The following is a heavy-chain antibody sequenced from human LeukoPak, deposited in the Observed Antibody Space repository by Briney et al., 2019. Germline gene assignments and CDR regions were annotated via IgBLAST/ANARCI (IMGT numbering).Heavy chain of an antibody. CDR3: ARGDNYYDSSGYDY. Sequence: ASVTVSCKASGYTFTSYDINWVRQATGQGLGWMGWMNPNSGNTVYAQKFQGRVTMTRNTSISTAYMELSSLRSEDTAVYYCARGDNYYDSSGYDYWGQGTLVTVSS. CDR2: MNPNSGNT. J-gene: IGHJ4*02. CDR1: GYTFTSYD. D-gene: IGHD3-22*01. V-gene: IGHV1-8*01.